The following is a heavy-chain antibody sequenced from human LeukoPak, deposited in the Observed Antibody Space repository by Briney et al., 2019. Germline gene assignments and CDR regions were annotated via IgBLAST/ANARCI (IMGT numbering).Heavy chain of an antibody. V-gene: IGHV3-21*01. D-gene: IGHD2-15*01. CDR1: AFTFSSYS. Sequence: GGSLRLSCAASAFTFSSYSMNWVRQAPGKGLKWVSSISSSSSYIYYADSVKGRFTISRDKAKNSLYLQMNSLRAEDTAVYYCARVKVASTAFDIWGQGTMVTVSS. CDR2: ISSSSSYI. CDR3: ARVKVASTAFDI. J-gene: IGHJ3*02.